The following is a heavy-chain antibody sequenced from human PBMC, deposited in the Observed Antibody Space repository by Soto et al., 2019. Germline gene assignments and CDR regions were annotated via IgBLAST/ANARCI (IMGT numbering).Heavy chain of an antibody. J-gene: IGHJ4*02. V-gene: IGHV4-31*03. CDR3: ASALGGAGPGPFDS. D-gene: IGHD6-19*01. CDR2: IYYSGST. CDR1: GGSISSGGYY. Sequence: PSETLSLTCTVSGGSISSGGYYWSWIRQHPGKGQEWIGYIYYSGSTYYNPSLKRRVTISVDTSKNQFSLKLSSLTAADTPVYSRASALGGAGPGPFDSRGQKPRLTVST.